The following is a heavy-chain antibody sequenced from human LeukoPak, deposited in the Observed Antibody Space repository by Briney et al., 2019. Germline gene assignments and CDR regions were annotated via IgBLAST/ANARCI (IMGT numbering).Heavy chain of an antibody. J-gene: IGHJ4*02. V-gene: IGHV3-23*01. Sequence: GASLRLSCAASGFTFSNYAMSWVRQAPGKGLEWVSAITGSGGSTYYANSVKGRFTISRDNSKNTLYLQMSSLRADDTAVYYCVRGTGYWGQGTLVTVSS. CDR2: ITGSGGST. CDR1: GFTFSNYA. CDR3: VRGTGY.